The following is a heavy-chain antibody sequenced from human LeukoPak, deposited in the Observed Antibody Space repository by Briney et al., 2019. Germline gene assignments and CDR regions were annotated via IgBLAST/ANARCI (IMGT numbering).Heavy chain of an antibody. Sequence: PSETLCLTCTASGGSISSYYWSWIRQPPGKGLEWIGYISYSGSTNYNPSLKSRVTISVDTSKNQFSLKLSSVTAADTAVYYCARHTRYCSGGSCYEDYYYGMDVWGQGTTVTVSS. CDR2: ISYSGST. D-gene: IGHD2-15*01. CDR3: ARHTRYCSGGSCYEDYYYGMDV. V-gene: IGHV4-59*08. J-gene: IGHJ6*02. CDR1: GGSISSYY.